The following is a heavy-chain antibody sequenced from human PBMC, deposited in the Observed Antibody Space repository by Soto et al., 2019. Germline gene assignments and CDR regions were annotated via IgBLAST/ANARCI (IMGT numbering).Heavy chain of an antibody. V-gene: IGHV4-34*01. D-gene: IGHD4-17*01. CDR3: ASMYGDYVPY. Sequence: TSETLSLTCAVYGGSFSGYYWSWIRQPPGKGLEWIGEINHSGSTNYNPSLKSRVTISVDTSKNQFSLKLSSVTAADTAVYYCASMYGDYVPYWGQGTLVTVS. CDR1: GGSFSGYY. CDR2: INHSGST. J-gene: IGHJ4*02.